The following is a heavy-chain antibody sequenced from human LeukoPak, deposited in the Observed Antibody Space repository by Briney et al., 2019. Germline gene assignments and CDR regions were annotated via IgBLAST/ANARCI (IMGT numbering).Heavy chain of an antibody. Sequence: PSQTLSLTCTVSGGSISGGGYYGSGIRQHPGKGLEWIGYIYYSGSTYYNPSLKSRVTISVDTSKNQFSLKLGSVTAADTAVYYCAREKANYYFDYWGQGTLVTVSS. CDR1: GGSISGGGYY. J-gene: IGHJ4*02. CDR3: AREKANYYFDY. V-gene: IGHV4-31*03. D-gene: IGHD2-8*01. CDR2: IYYSGST.